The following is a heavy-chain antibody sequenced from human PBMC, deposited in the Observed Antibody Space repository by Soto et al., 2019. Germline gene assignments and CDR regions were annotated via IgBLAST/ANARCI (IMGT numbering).Heavy chain of an antibody. D-gene: IGHD5-18*01. V-gene: IGHV1-69*05. Sequence: SVKVSCKASGGTFSNYAFSWVRQAPGQGLEWLGGIMPIFGRADYAQKFRDRVTITTDESTTTAHMELSSLRSEDTAVYYCARDPGYSCGNTWGQGTLVTVSS. CDR3: ARDPGYSCGNT. CDR2: IMPIFGRA. J-gene: IGHJ5*02. CDR1: GGTFSNYA.